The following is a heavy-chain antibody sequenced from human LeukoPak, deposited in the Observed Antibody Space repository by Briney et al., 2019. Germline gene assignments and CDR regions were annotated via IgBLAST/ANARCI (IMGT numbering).Heavy chain of an antibody. J-gene: IGHJ4*02. CDR3: AREKYSSGWYLSEIRILDY. Sequence: ASVKVSCKASGYTFTSYAMNWVRQAPGQGLEWMGWINTNTGNPTYAQGFTGRFVFSLDTSVSTAYLQISSLKAEDTAVYYCAREKYSSGWYLSEIRILDYWGQGTLVTVSS. V-gene: IGHV7-4-1*02. D-gene: IGHD6-19*01. CDR2: INTNTGNP. CDR1: GYTFTSYA.